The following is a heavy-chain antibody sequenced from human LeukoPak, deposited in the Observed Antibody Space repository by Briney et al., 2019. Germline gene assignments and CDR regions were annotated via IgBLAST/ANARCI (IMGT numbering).Heavy chain of an antibody. J-gene: IGHJ4*02. CDR1: GFTFSNAW. CDR2: IKSKTDGGTT. V-gene: IGHV3-15*01. Sequence: GGSPRLSCAASGFTFSNAWMSWVRQAPGKGLEWVGRIKSKTDGGTTDYAAPVKGRFTISRDDSKNTLYLQMNSLKTEDTAVYYCTTHTAYNYFDYWGQGTLVTVSS. CDR3: TTHTAYNYFDY. D-gene: IGHD5-18*01.